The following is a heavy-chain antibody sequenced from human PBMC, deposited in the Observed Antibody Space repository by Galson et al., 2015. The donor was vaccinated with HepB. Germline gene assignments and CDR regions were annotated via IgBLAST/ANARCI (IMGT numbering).Heavy chain of an antibody. CDR3: AREDIVVVVAAKGGTNFDY. J-gene: IGHJ4*02. Sequence: SLRLSCAASGFTFSSYGMHWVRQAPGKGLEWVAVIWYDGSNKYYADSVKGRFTISRDNSKNTLYLQMNSLRAEDTAVYYCAREDIVVVVAAKGGTNFDYWGQGTLVTVSS. D-gene: IGHD2-15*01. CDR2: IWYDGSNK. V-gene: IGHV3-33*01. CDR1: GFTFSSYG.